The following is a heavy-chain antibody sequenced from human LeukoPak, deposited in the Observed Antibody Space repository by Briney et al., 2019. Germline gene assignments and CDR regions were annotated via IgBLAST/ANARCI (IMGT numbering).Heavy chain of an antibody. D-gene: IGHD2-2*01. CDR2: ISYDGNNK. CDR1: GFTFSNYV. V-gene: IGHV3-30-3*01. Sequence: GGSLRLSCAASGFTFSNYVMHWVRQAPGKGLERVALISYDGNNKDYADPVKGRFTMSRDKSKNTLYLQMSYLRAEDTAVYYCVRAAPGDCSSTSCSLFDNWGQGILVTVSS. CDR3: VRAAPGDCSSTSCSLFDN. J-gene: IGHJ4*02.